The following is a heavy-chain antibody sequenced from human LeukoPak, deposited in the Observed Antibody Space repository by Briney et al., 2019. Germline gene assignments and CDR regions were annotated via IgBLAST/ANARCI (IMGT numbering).Heavy chain of an antibody. D-gene: IGHD3-22*01. J-gene: IGHJ5*02. CDR2: IIPIFGTA. Sequence: ASVKVSCKASGGTFSSYTLSWVRQAPGQGLEWMGGIIPIFGTANYAQKFQGRVTITADESTSTAYMELSSLRSDDTAVYYCAREFADTTGYVVRGPPSSWGQGTLVTVSS. V-gene: IGHV1-69*13. CDR1: GGTFSSYT. CDR3: AREFADTTGYVVRGPPSS.